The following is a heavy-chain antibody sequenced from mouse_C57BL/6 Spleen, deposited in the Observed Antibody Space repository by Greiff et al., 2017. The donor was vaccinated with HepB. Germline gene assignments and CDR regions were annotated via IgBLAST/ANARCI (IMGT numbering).Heavy chain of an antibody. CDR2: IYPGDGDT. CDR1: GYAFSSSW. CDR3: ARDGRDYDAYAMDY. V-gene: IGHV1-82*01. J-gene: IGHJ4*01. Sequence: VQLQQSGPELVKPGASVKISCKASGYAFSSSWMNWVKQRPGKGLEWIGRIYPGDGDTNYNGKFKGKATLTADKSSSTAYMQLSSLTSEDSAVYFCARDGRDYDAYAMDYWGQGTSVTVSS. D-gene: IGHD2-4*01.